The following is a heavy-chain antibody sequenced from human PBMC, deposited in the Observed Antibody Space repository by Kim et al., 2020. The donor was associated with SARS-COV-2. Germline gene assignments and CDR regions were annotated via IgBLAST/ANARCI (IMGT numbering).Heavy chain of an antibody. J-gene: IGHJ6*02. Sequence: GGSLRLSCAASGFTFSSYAMHWVRQALGKGLEYVSAISSNGGSTYYANSVKGRFTISRDNSKNTLYLQMGSLRAEDMAVYYCARGGIGAMADYYYYGMDVWGQGTTVTVSS. V-gene: IGHV3-64*01. D-gene: IGHD5-18*01. CDR2: ISSNGGST. CDR3: ARGGIGAMADYYYYGMDV. CDR1: GFTFSSYA.